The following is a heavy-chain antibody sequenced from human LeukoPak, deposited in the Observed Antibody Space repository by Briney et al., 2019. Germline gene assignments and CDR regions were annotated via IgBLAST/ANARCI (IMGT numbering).Heavy chain of an antibody. D-gene: IGHD5-24*01. J-gene: IGHJ4*02. CDR2: IYYSGST. Sequence: SETLSLTCTVSGGSISSSTYYWGWIRQPPGKGPEWIGSIYYSGSTYYNPSLKSQVTISVDTSKNQFSLKLSSVTAADTAVYYCARGPRWLQDYFNYWGQGTLVTVSS. V-gene: IGHV4-39*07. CDR3: ARGPRWLQDYFNY. CDR1: GGSISSSTYY.